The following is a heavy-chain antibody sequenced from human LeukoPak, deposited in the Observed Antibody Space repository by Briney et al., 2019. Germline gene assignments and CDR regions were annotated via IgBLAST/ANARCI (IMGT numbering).Heavy chain of an antibody. J-gene: IGHJ4*02. Sequence: PGGSLRLSCAASGFTFSSYAMHWVRQAPGKGLEYVSAISSNGGSTYYANSVKGRFTISRDNSKNTLYLQMGSLRAEDMAVYYCARLWDGYNYDTFDYWGQGTLVTVSS. CDR3: ARLWDGYNYDTFDY. CDR2: ISSNGGST. CDR1: GFTFSSYA. V-gene: IGHV3-64*01. D-gene: IGHD5-24*01.